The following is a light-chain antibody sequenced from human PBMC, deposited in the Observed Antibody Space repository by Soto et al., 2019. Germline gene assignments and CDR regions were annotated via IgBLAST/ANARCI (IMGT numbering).Light chain of an antibody. CDR2: DAS. V-gene: IGKV3-11*01. CDR1: QSVSSY. Sequence: EIVLTQSPATLSLSPGERATLSCRASQSVSSYLAWYQQKPGQDPRLLIYDASNRATGIPDRFSGSGSGTDFTRTISSLEPEDFAVYYCQQRTNWPPYTFGQGTKLEIK. J-gene: IGKJ2*01. CDR3: QQRTNWPPYT.